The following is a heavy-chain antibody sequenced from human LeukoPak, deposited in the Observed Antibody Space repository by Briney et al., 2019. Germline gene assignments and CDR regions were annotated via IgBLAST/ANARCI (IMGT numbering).Heavy chain of an antibody. CDR3: ARDYSRSWYPDY. D-gene: IGHD6-13*01. V-gene: IGHV3-74*01. CDR2: INSDATST. CDR1: GFTFSSYW. Sequence: PGGSLGLSCAASGFTFSSYWMHWVRQAPGKGLVWVSRINSDATSTSYADSVKGRFTISRDNAKNTLYLQMNSLRGEDTAVYYCARDYSRSWYPDYWGQGTLVTVSS. J-gene: IGHJ4*02.